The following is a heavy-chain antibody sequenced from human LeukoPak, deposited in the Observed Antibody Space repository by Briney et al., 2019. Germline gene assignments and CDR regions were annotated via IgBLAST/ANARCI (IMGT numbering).Heavy chain of an antibody. CDR1: GYTFTSYG. CDR2: ISAYNGNT. J-gene: IGHJ4*02. Sequence: GASVKVSCKASGYTFTSYGISWVRQASGQGLEWMGWISAYNGNTNYAQKLQGRVTMTTDTSTSTAYMELRSLRSDDTAVYYCARGGVSYYDFWSGSDYWGQGTLVTVSS. V-gene: IGHV1-18*01. D-gene: IGHD3-3*01. CDR3: ARGGVSYYDFWSGSDY.